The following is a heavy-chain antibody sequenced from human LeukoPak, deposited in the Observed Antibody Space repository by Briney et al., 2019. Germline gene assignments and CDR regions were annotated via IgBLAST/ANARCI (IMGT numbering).Heavy chain of an antibody. J-gene: IGHJ3*02. D-gene: IGHD1-26*01. CDR1: GYIFTSYW. Sequence: GESLKFSCKGSGYIFTSYWIGWVRQMPGKGLEWMGIIYPGDSDTRYSPSFQGQVTISADKSICTAYLQWSSLKAPDTAMYYCARLEWELLGYAFDIWGQGTMVTVSS. V-gene: IGHV5-51*03. CDR2: IYPGDSDT. CDR3: ARLEWELLGYAFDI.